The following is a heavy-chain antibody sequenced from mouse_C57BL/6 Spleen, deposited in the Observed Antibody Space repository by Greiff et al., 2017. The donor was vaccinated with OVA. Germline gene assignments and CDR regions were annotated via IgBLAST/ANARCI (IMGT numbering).Heavy chain of an antibody. J-gene: IGHJ1*03. CDR3: ARRGGYYDYDGGYFDV. CDR1: GYAFSSSW. V-gene: IGHV1-82*01. CDR2: IYPGDGDT. Sequence: VQLQQSGPELVKPGASVKISCKASGYAFSSSWMNWVKQRPGKGLEWIGRIYPGDGDTNYNGKFKGKATLTADKSSSTAYMQLSSLTSEDSAVYFCARRGGYYDYDGGYFDVWGTGTTVTSPQ. D-gene: IGHD2-4*01.